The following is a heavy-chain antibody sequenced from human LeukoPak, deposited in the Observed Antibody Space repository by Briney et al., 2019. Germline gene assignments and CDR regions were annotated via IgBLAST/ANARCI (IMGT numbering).Heavy chain of an antibody. V-gene: IGHV7-4-1*02. CDR2: INTNTGNP. D-gene: IGHD6-19*01. CDR1: GYTFTSYT. CDR3: AKIAVAGKARTIDY. J-gene: IGHJ4*02. Sequence: GASVKVSCRASGYTFTSYTMNWVRQAPGQGLEWMGWINTNTGNPTYAQGFTGRFVFSLDTSVSTAYLQISSLKAEDTAVYYCAKIAVAGKARTIDYWGQGTLVTVSS.